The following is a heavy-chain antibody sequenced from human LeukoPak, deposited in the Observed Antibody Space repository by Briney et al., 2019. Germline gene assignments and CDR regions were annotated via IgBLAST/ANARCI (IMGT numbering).Heavy chain of an antibody. CDR2: IRYDGSNK. Sequence: PGGSLRLSCAASGFTFSSYGMYWVRQAPGKGLEWVAFIRYDGSNKYYADSVKGRFTISRDNSKNTLYLQMNSLRAEDTAVYYCAKEGGDGIVATISVEYSQHWGQGTLVTVSS. D-gene: IGHD5-12*01. CDR3: AKEGGDGIVATISVEYSQH. J-gene: IGHJ1*01. CDR1: GFTFSSYG. V-gene: IGHV3-30*02.